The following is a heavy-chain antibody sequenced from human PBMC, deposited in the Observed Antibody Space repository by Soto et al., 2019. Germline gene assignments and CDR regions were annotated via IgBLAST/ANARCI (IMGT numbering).Heavy chain of an antibody. J-gene: IGHJ6*02. CDR3: ARVGANYDFWSENYYYGMDV. D-gene: IGHD3-3*01. CDR1: GGSISSYY. V-gene: IGHV4-59*08. Sequence: SETLSLTCTVSGGSISSYYWSWIRQPPGKGLEWIGYIYYSGSTNYNPSLKSRVTISVDTSKNQFSLKLSSVTAADTAVYYCARVGANYDFWSENYYYGMDVWGQGTTVTVSS. CDR2: IYYSGST.